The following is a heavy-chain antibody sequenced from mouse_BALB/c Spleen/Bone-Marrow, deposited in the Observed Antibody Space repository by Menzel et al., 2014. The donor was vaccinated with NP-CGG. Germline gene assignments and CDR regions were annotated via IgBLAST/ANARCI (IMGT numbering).Heavy chain of an antibody. D-gene: IGHD2-3*01. V-gene: IGHV1-69*02. CDR1: GYTSTSYW. J-gene: IGHJ1*01. Sequence: QVQLQQPGAELVKPGAPVKLSCKASGYTSTSYWMSWVKQRPGRGLEWIGRIDPSDSETHYNQKFKDKATLTVDKSSSTAYIQLSSLTSEDSAVYYCARSHGYYPYWYFDVWGAGTTVTVSS. CDR2: IDPSDSET. CDR3: ARSHGYYPYWYFDV.